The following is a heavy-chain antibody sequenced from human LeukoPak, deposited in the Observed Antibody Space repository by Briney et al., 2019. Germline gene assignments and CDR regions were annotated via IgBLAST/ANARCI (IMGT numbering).Heavy chain of an antibody. Sequence: KPSETLSLTYSVYSGSFSGYYWVWIRQPPGKGLEWIGSIYYSGSTSYNPSLKSRVTMTVDTSKNQFSLKLSSVTAADTAVYYCAGGTRGYSYGQLSWFDPWGQGTLVTVSS. CDR1: SGSFSGYY. CDR2: IYYSGST. D-gene: IGHD5-18*01. CDR3: AGGTRGYSYGQLSWFDP. V-gene: IGHV4-59*04. J-gene: IGHJ5*02.